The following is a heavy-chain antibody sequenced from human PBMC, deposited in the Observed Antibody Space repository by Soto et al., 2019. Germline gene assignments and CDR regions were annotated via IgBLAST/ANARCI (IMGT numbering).Heavy chain of an antibody. Sequence: SVKVSCKASGGSFSRYAMCWVRQAPGQGLAWMGGIIPIFGTANYAQKFQGRVTITADESTSTAYMELSSLRSEDTAVYYCARVPDLIAAAGTGSPLSPWGQGTLVTSSS. CDR2: IIPIFGTA. CDR3: ARVPDLIAAAGTGSPLSP. CDR1: GGSFSRYA. J-gene: IGHJ5*02. V-gene: IGHV1-69*13. D-gene: IGHD6-13*01.